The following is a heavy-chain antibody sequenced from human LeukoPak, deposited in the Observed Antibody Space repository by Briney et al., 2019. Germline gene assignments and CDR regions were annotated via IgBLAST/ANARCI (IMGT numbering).Heavy chain of an antibody. CDR2: IYYSGTT. J-gene: IGHJ5*02. CDR3: ARVGYGSGSWGWFDP. Sequence: SETLSLTCTVSGGSISGFFWSWIRQSPGKGLEYIGYIYYSGTTDYNPTLKSRVSMSVDTSKNQFFLNLTSVTAADAAIYYCARVGYGSGSWGWFDPWGQGTLVTVSS. CDR1: GGSISGFF. V-gene: IGHV4-59*01. D-gene: IGHD3-10*01.